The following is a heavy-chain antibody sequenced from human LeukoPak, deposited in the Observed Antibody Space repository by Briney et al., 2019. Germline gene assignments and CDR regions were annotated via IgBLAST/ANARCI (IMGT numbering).Heavy chain of an antibody. CDR1: GYTLTSYY. J-gene: IGHJ5*02. CDR2: INPNSGGT. Sequence: ASVKVSCKASGYTLTSYYIYWVRQAPGQGLEWMGRINPNSGGTDYAQNFQGRVTMTRDTSISTAYMELSRLRSDDTAVYYCARGYCSGGTCYLVENWLDPWGQGTLVTVSS. V-gene: IGHV1-2*06. D-gene: IGHD2-15*01. CDR3: ARGYCSGGTCYLVENWLDP.